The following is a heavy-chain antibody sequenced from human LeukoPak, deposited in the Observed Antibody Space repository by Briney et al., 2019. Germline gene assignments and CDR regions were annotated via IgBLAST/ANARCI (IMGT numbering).Heavy chain of an antibody. J-gene: IGHJ6*03. CDR3: AKDSAFYYIDV. Sequence: PGGSLRLSCAASGFTFNNYGMHWVRQAPGKGLEWVAFIRYNGNNQYYADSVKGRFTISGDNSKNTLYLQMNSLEGDDTAVYYCAKDSAFYYIDVWGKGTTVIISS. CDR1: GFTFNNYG. V-gene: IGHV3-30*02. D-gene: IGHD3-10*01. CDR2: IRYNGNNQ.